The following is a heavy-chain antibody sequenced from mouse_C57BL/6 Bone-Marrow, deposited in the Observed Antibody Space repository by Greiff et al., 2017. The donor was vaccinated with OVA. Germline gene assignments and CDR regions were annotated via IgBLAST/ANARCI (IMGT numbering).Heavy chain of an antibody. CDR2: LYPGSGSP. CDR3: AREGGAWFAY. Sequence: QVQLQQPGAELVKPGASVKMSCKASGYTFTSYWITWVKQRPGQGLEWMGDLYPGSGSPNYNEKFKSKATLTVDTSSSTAYMQLSSLTSEDSAFYYCAREGGAWFAYWGQGTLVTVSA. J-gene: IGHJ3*01. CDR1: GYTFTSYW. V-gene: IGHV1-55*01.